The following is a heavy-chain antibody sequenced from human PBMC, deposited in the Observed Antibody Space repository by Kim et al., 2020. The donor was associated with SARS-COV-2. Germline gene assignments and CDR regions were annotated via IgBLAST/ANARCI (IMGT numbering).Heavy chain of an antibody. CDR3: TTDPPADYDILTDPGMDV. Sequence: GGSLRLSCAASGFTFSNAWMSWVRQAPGKGLEWVGRIKSKTDGGTTDYAAPVKGRFTISRDDSKNTLYLQMNSLKTEDTAVYYCTTDPPADYDILTDPGMDVWGQGTTVTVSS. CDR2: IKSKTDGGTT. V-gene: IGHV3-15*01. J-gene: IGHJ6*02. CDR1: GFTFSNAW. D-gene: IGHD3-9*01.